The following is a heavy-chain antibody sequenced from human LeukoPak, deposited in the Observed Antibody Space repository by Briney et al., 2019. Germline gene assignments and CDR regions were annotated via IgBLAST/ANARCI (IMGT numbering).Heavy chain of an antibody. CDR3: AKGFDGYSYGSGGY. CDR1: GFTFSTYS. D-gene: IGHD5-18*01. Sequence: GGSLRLSCAASGFTFSTYSMNWVRQAPGKGLEWVSSISSNSSYIHYADSVKGRFTISRDNAKNSLYLQMSSLRAEDTAVYYCAKGFDGYSYGSGGYWGQGTLVTVSS. V-gene: IGHV3-21*01. CDR2: ISSNSSYI. J-gene: IGHJ4*02.